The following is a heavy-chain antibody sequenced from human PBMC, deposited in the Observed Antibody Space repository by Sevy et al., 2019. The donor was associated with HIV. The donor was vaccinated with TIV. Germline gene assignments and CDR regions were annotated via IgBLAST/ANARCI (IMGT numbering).Heavy chain of an antibody. CDR2: LAFGCGEI. J-gene: IGHJ4*02. Sequence: GGSLRLSCAASGFTFSKYSMSWVRQPPGKGLEWVSTLAFGCGEINYADSVKGRFNISRDNSKSAVYLQMNNLRPEATAVYYCAREGCTKPHDYWGQGTLVTVSS. D-gene: IGHD2-8*01. V-gene: IGHV3-23*01. CDR1: GFTFSKYS. CDR3: AREGCTKPHDY.